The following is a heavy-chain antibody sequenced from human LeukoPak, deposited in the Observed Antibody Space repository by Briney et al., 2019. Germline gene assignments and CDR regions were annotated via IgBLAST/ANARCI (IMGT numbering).Heavy chain of an antibody. Sequence: GGSLRLSCAASEFTFRTYAMSWVRQAPGKGLEWVSSITDSGGNSFYADSVKGRFTISRDNSKNTLYLQMNSLRAEDTAVYYCAREKIAAAGQNWFDPWGQGTLVTVSS. CDR2: ITDSGGNS. J-gene: IGHJ5*02. CDR3: AREKIAAAGQNWFDP. V-gene: IGHV3-23*01. D-gene: IGHD6-13*01. CDR1: EFTFRTYA.